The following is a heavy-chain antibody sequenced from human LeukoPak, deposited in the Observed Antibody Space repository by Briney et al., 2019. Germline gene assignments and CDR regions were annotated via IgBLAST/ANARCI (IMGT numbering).Heavy chain of an antibody. J-gene: IGHJ1*01. Sequence: GGSLRLSCAAAGLSFSSYDMYWVRQAPGKGLEWVAYISTSGSTIDYADSVKGRFTISRDNGKSSVFLQMNSLRVEDTALYYRVPPAAGLHRTISPEYLQDWGQGTLVTV. CDR3: VPPAAGLHRTISPEYLQD. D-gene: IGHD6-13*01. V-gene: IGHV3-48*03. CDR1: GLSFSSYD. CDR2: ISTSGSTI.